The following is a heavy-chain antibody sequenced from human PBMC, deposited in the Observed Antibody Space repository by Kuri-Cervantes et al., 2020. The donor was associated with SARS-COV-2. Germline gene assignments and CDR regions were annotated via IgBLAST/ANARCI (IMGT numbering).Heavy chain of an antibody. Sequence: SETLSLTCTVSGGSIISHYWSWIRQPPGKGLEWIGRIYTSGSTNYNPSLKSRVTMSVDTSKNQFSLKLSSVTAAYTAVYYRARVTPLPTKGGYFDLWGRGTLVTVSS. D-gene: IGHD5-12*01. CDR2: IYTSGST. V-gene: IGHV4-4*07. CDR1: GGSIISHY. CDR3: ARVTPLPTKGGYFDL. J-gene: IGHJ2*01.